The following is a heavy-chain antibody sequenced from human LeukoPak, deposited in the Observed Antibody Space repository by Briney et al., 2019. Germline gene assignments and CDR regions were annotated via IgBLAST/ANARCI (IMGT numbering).Heavy chain of an antibody. CDR2: INPSGGST. D-gene: IGHD5-18*01. J-gene: IGHJ4*02. Sequence: GASVKVSCKASGYTFTNYYMHWVRQAPGQGLEWMGIINPSGGSTSYAQKFQGRVTMTRDTSTSTVYMELSSLRSDDTAVYYCARHNGGYSYADYWGQGTLVTVSS. V-gene: IGHV1-46*01. CDR1: GYTFTNYY. CDR3: ARHNGGYSYADY.